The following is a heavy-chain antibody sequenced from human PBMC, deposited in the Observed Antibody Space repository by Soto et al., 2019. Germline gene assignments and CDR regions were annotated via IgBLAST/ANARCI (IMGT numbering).Heavy chain of an antibody. CDR3: ARGLVDM. CDR2: INHDGSEM. Sequence: VESGGGSVQPGGSLRLSCTVSGFPFSGYLMDWVRQAPGKGLEWVANINHDGSEMYYGDSVKGRFTISRDNAKNSLYLQMNSLRVEDTAVYYCARGLVDMWGQGTMVTVSS. V-gene: IGHV3-7*05. D-gene: IGHD3-10*01. CDR1: GFPFSGYL. J-gene: IGHJ3*02.